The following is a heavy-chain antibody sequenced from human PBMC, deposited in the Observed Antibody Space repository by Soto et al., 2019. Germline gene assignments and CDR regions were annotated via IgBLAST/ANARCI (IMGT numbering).Heavy chain of an antibody. CDR2: IYYSGST. CDR1: GGSISSSSYY. CDR3: ARRRAMIPMRYFDL. Sequence: QLQLQESGPGLVKPSETLSLTCTVSGGSISSSSYYWGWIRQPPGKGLEWIGSIYYSGSTYYNPSLKRRVTIPVATSKTQFSLKLSSVIAADRAVYYCARRRAMIPMRYFDLWGRGPLVTVSS. J-gene: IGHJ2*01. V-gene: IGHV4-39*01. D-gene: IGHD3-22*01.